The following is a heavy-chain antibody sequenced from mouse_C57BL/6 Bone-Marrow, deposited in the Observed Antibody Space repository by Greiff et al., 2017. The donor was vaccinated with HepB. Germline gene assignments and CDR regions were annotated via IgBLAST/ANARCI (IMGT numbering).Heavy chain of an antibody. CDR2: INPYNGGT. Sequence: EVQLQQSGPVLVKPGASVKMSCKASGYTFTDYYMNWVKQSHGKSLEWIGVINPYNGGTSYNQKFKGKATLTVDKSSSTAYMELNSLTSEDSAVYYCAPLTGYFDYWGQGTTLTVSS. CDR1: GYTFTDYY. D-gene: IGHD4-1*01. V-gene: IGHV1-19*01. CDR3: APLTGYFDY. J-gene: IGHJ2*01.